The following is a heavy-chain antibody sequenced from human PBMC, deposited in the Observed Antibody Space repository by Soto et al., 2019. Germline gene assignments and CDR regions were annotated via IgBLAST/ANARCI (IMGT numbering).Heavy chain of an antibody. V-gene: IGHV1-69*01. CDR2: IIPFFGTT. D-gene: IGHD4-17*01. Sequence: QAQLVQSGPEVKKPGSSVKVSCKASGGSFRTFVVDWVRQAPGQGPEWMGGIIPFFGTTNYEQKFQGRVTITADESTSTAFMDLRSLTTEDTAVYYCARPRADYGQNNYFHPQSQGTQVTVSS. J-gene: IGHJ5*02. CDR3: ARPRADYGQNNYFHP. CDR1: GGSFRTFV.